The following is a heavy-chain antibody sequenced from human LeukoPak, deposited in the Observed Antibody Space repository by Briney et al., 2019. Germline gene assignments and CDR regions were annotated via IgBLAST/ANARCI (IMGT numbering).Heavy chain of an antibody. CDR1: GFAFSNFP. CDR2: IKSDGVGT. CDR3: ARVGSWDAYDV. V-gene: IGHV3-64*01. Sequence: GGSLRLSRAASGFAFSNFPMHWVRQVPGKGLEYVSAIKSDGVGTYYANSVRDRFTISRDNSKNTLYLQMGSLRAEDMGVYFCARVGSWDAYDVWGQGTMVTVSS. J-gene: IGHJ3*01. D-gene: IGHD1-26*01.